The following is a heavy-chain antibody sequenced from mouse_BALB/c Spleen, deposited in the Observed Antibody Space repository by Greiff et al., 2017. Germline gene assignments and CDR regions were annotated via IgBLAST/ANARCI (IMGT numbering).Heavy chain of an antibody. V-gene: IGHV3-2*02. Sequence: EVKLEESGPGLVKPSQSLSLTCTVTGYSITSDYAWNWIRQFPGNKLEWMGYISYSGSTSYNPSLKSRISITRDTSKNQFFLQLNSVTTEDTATYYCARREYGTTGAMDYWGQGTSVTVSS. CDR3: ARREYGTTGAMDY. J-gene: IGHJ4*01. CDR2: ISYSGST. CDR1: GYSITSDYA. D-gene: IGHD2-10*02.